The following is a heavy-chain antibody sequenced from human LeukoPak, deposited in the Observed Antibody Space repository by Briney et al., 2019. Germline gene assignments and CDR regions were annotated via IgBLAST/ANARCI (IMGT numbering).Heavy chain of an antibody. CDR3: TRDSANYHFAY. D-gene: IGHD4/OR15-4a*01. Sequence: PGGSLRLSCAASGFTVKDNLMSWVRQAPGKGLEWVSVLYSGGATYYADSVKGRFIISRDNSKNIVFLQMNDLRTEDTAFYYCTRDSANYHFAYWGQGALVTVSS. CDR2: LYSGGAT. CDR1: GFTVKDNL. V-gene: IGHV3-66*01. J-gene: IGHJ4*02.